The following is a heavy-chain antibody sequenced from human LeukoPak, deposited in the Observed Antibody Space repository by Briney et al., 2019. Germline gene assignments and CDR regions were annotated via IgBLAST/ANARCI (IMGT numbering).Heavy chain of an antibody. CDR1: GYAFTSYA. D-gene: IGHD3-10*01. CDR2: INAGNGNT. CDR3: ARDLPTVVRGVPFDY. V-gene: IGHV1-3*01. J-gene: IGHJ4*02. Sequence: GASVKVSCKASGYAFTSYAMHWVRQAPGQRLEWMGWINAGNGNTKYSQKFQGRVTITRDTSASTAYMELSSLRSEDTAVYYCARDLPTVVRGVPFDYWGQGTLVTVSS.